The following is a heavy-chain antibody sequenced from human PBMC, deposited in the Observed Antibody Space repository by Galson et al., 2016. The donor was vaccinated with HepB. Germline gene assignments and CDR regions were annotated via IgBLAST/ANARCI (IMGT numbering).Heavy chain of an antibody. J-gene: IGHJ4*02. CDR2: MSSAGGVK. V-gene: IGHV3-30-3*01. D-gene: IGHD6-6*01. Sequence: SLRLSCAASGFSFRNFVIHWVRQAPGEGLEWVAVMSSAGGVKLYADSVKGRFTISRDNSKSTLYLQMTSLTAEDTAVYYCARDPIAAHPDYFDYWGQGTLVTVSS. CDR3: ARDPIAAHPDYFDY. CDR1: GFSFRNFV.